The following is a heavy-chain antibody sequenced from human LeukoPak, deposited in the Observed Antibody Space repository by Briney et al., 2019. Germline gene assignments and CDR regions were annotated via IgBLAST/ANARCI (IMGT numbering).Heavy chain of an antibody. CDR2: MCPSGRT. Sequence: SETLSLTCTVSNDSISSYCCSWVRQPPGKGLEWIGYMCPSGRTDYNPSLKSRVTMSIDTSKNQLSMELRFLTAADTAVYYCATSYDGKTAPYDLWGHGTLVTVSS. D-gene: IGHD4-23*01. CDR1: NDSISSYC. CDR3: ATSYDGKTAPYDL. J-gene: IGHJ5*02. V-gene: IGHV4-4*08.